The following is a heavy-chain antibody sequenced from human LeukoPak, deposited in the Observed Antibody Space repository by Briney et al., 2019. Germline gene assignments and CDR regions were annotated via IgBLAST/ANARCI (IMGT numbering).Heavy chain of an antibody. CDR1: GDSIISSYW. V-gene: IGHV4-4*02. D-gene: IGHD1-26*01. Sequence: PSETLSLTCAVSGDSIISSYWWSWVRQPPGKGLEWIGKIYHSGSTNYNPSLKSRVTISVDKSKNQFSLKLNSVTAADAAVYYCAREGAGSIPWFDPWGQGTLVTVSS. CDR2: IYHSGST. CDR3: AREGAGSIPWFDP. J-gene: IGHJ5*02.